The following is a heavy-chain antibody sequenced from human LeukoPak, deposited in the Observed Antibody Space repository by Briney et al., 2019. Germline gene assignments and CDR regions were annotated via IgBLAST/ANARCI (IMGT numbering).Heavy chain of an antibody. CDR2: ISAYNGNT. D-gene: IGHD2-15*01. Sequence: ASVKVSCKASGYTFTSYGISWVRQAPGQGLEWMGWISAYNGNTNYAQKLQGRVTMTTDTSTSTAYMELRSLRSDDTAVYYRARGGIYCSGGSCYSEPLPLDYWGQGTLVTVSS. J-gene: IGHJ4*02. CDR3: ARGGIYCSGGSCYSEPLPLDY. V-gene: IGHV1-18*04. CDR1: GYTFTSYG.